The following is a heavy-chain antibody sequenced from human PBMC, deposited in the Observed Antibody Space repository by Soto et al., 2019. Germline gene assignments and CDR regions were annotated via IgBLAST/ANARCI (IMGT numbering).Heavy chain of an antibody. CDR3: AAKGGGFYFGFDP. J-gene: IGHJ5*02. D-gene: IGHD3-22*01. CDR1: GFTFSDYY. Sequence: QVQLVESGGGFVKPGGSLRLSCAASGFTFSDYYMSWIRQAPGKGLEWVSYISSGGTTIDYAYSVKGRFTISRDDAKNSMYLQKTRLRPYDKGVYFCAAKGGGFYFGFDPWGQGTLVTVSS. CDR2: ISSGGTTI. V-gene: IGHV3-11*01.